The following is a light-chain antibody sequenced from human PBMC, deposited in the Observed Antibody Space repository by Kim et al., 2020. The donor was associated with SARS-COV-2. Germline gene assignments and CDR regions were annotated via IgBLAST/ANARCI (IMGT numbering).Light chain of an antibody. CDR1: YSNIGTHS. J-gene: IGLJ3*02. CDR2: TNN. V-gene: IGLV1-44*01. CDR3: AAWDDILNGGV. Sequence: GQRVTISCSGTYSNIGTHSVNWYQQFPGTAPKLLIHTNNERPSGVPDRFSGSKSGTSATLASSGLQPEDEADYYCAAWDDILNGGVFGGGTQLTVL.